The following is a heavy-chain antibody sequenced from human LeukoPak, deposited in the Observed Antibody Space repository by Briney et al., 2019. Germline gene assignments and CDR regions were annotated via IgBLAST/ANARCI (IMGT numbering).Heavy chain of an antibody. V-gene: IGHV3-48*04. CDR3: ARDLNWETY. D-gene: IGHD7-27*01. CDR2: ISSSSSVI. J-gene: IGHJ4*02. Sequence: GGSLRLSCAASGFTFSSYSMNWVRQTPGKGLEWVSYISSSSSVIYYADSVKGRFTISRDNAKNSLYLQMNSLRAEDTAVYYCARDLNWETYWGQGTLVTVSX. CDR1: GFTFSSYS.